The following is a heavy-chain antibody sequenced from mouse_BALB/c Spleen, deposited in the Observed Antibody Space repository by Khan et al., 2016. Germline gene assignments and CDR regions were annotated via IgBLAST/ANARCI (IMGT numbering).Heavy chain of an antibody. D-gene: IGHD2-1*01. V-gene: IGHV3-8*02. CDR1: GDSITSGY. J-gene: IGHJ2*01. CDR2: ISYSGRT. CDR3: TSMVTRDYFGY. Sequence: EVQLQESGPSLVKPSQTLSLTCSVTGDSITSGYWNWIRKFPGNKLEYMGYISYSGRTYYNPSLKSRFSITRVTSKNHYYLRLNAVTIESTTTYCCTSMVTRDYFGYRGQGTTLTVSS.